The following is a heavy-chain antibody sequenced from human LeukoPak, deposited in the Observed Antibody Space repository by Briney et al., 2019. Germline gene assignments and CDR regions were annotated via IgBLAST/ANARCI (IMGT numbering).Heavy chain of an antibody. CDR2: IIPILGIA. J-gene: IGHJ4*02. CDR3: ARHTVTPFDY. D-gene: IGHD4-17*01. V-gene: IGHV1-69*04. CDR1: GGTFSSYA. Sequence: SVKVSCKASGGTFSSYAISWVRQAPGQGLEWMGRIIPILGIANYAQKFQGRVTMTRDTSTSTVYMELSSLRSEDTAVYYCARHTVTPFDYWGQGTLVTVSS.